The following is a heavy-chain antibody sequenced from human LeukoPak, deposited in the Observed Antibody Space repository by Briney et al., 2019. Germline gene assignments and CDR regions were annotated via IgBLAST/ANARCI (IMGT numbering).Heavy chain of an antibody. V-gene: IGHV3-23*01. D-gene: IGHD6-19*01. CDR1: GFTFSNYA. Sequence: GGSLRLSCVASGFTFSNYAMNWVRQAPGKGLEWVSVINNAGDSTFYGDSVKGRFTISRDNSKSTLYMQMNSLRAEDTAVYYCAKGSGSGWYGWFDPWGQGTLVTVSS. CDR3: AKGSGSGWYGWFDP. J-gene: IGHJ5*02. CDR2: INNAGDST.